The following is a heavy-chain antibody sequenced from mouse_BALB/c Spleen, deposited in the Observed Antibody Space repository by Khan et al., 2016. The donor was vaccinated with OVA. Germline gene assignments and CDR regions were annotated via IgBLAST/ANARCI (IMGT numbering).Heavy chain of an antibody. D-gene: IGHD3-1*01. CDR2: INSGSTTV. CDR1: GFTFSSFG. V-gene: IGHV5-17*02. CDR3: TRRGTSEVFAY. Sequence: VELVESGGGLVQPGGSRKLSCAASGFTFSSFGMHWVRQAPEKGLEWVAYINSGSTTVYYADTVRGRFTISRDNPKNTLFLQMTSLRSEDTAMYYCTRRGTSEVFAYWGQGTMVTVSA. J-gene: IGHJ3*01.